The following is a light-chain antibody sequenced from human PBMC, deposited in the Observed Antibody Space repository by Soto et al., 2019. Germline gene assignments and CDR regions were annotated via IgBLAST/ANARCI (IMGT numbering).Light chain of an antibody. CDR3: QQSGT. CDR2: GAS. V-gene: IGKV3-20*01. J-gene: IGKJ1*01. Sequence: EIVLTQSPGSLSLSPGERATLSCRASQSVRSSYLAWYQHKPGQAPSLLIYGASSRATGVPDRFSGSGSGTEFTLTISSLQPDDFATYYCQQSGTFGQGTKVDIK. CDR1: QSVRSSY.